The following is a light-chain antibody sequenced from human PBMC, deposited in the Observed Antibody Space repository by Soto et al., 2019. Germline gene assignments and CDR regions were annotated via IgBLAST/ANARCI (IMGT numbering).Light chain of an antibody. Sequence: DIQMTQSPSTLSASVGDRVTITCRASQGISNWLAWFQQKPGKAPKLLIYKASTLESGAPSRFTGSGSGTDFTFTITGVQPDDFATYYCQQYNSPSSTFGQGTKLEMK. CDR2: KAS. CDR3: QQYNSPSST. V-gene: IGKV1-5*03. CDR1: QGISNW. J-gene: IGKJ2*01.